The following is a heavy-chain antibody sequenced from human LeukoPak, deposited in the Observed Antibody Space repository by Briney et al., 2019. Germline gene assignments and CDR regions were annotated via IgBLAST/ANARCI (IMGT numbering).Heavy chain of an antibody. CDR2: MNPNSGNT. CDR3: ARNIVVVPAATGCGFDY. D-gene: IGHD2-2*01. J-gene: IGHJ4*02. Sequence: ASVKVSCKASGYTFTSYDINWVRQATGQGLEWMGWMNPNSGNTGYAQKFQGRVTITRNTSISTAYMELSRLRSDDTAVYYCARNIVVVPAATGCGFDYWGQGTLVTVSS. CDR1: GYTFTSYD. V-gene: IGHV1-8*03.